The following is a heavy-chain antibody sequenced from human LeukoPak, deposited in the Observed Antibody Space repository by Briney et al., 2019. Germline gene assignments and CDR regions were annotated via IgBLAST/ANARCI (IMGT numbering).Heavy chain of an antibody. CDR3: ARVAHYCSGGSCYYYFDY. V-gene: IGHV1-69*13. CDR1: GYTFTGYY. D-gene: IGHD2-15*01. J-gene: IGHJ4*02. Sequence: SVKVSCKASGYTFTGYYMHWVRQAPGQGLEWMGGVIPIFGTANYAQKFQGRVTITADESTSTAYMELSSLRSEDTAVYYCARVAHYCSGGSCYYYFDYWGQGTLVTVSS. CDR2: VIPIFGTA.